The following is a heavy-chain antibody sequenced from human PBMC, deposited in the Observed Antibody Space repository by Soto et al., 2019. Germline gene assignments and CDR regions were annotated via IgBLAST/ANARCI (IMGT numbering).Heavy chain of an antibody. D-gene: IGHD2-2*01. J-gene: IGHJ3*02. CDR3: ARDLRYCSSTICYSDAFDI. Sequence: ASVKVSCKASGYTFTSYGISWVRQAPGQGLEWMGWISAYNGNTNYAQKLQGRVTMTTDTSTSTAYMELRSLRSDDTAVYYCARDLRYCSSTICYSDAFDIWGQGTMVTVSS. CDR2: ISAYNGNT. CDR1: GYTFTSYG. V-gene: IGHV1-18*01.